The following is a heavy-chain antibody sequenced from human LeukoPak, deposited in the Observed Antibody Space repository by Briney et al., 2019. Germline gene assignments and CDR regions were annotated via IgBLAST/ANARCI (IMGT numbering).Heavy chain of an antibody. CDR3: ARGGGYSYGLLFDY. V-gene: IGHV1-2*04. CDR2: INPNSGGT. D-gene: IGHD5-18*01. CDR1: GYTFTGYY. Sequence: GASVTVSCTASGYTFTGYYMHWVRQAPGQGLEWMGWINPNSGGTNYAQKFQGWVTMTRDTSISTAYMELSRLRSDDTAVYYCARGGGYSYGLLFDYWGQGTLVTVSS. J-gene: IGHJ4*02.